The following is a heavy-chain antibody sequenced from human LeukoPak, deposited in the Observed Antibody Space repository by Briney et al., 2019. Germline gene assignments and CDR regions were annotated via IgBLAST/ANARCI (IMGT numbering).Heavy chain of an antibody. Sequence: SETLSLTCAVSGGSITSSKYFWGWIRQPPGKELELIGIISYSGSTDYNPSLKSRVTISTDTSTNQFSLKLTSVTAADTAVYYCAGLGVMVLVYQFEYWGRGTPVTVSS. CDR3: AGLGVMVLVYQFEY. J-gene: IGHJ4*02. D-gene: IGHD2-8*01. CDR2: ISYSGST. CDR1: GGSITSSKYF. V-gene: IGHV4-39*07.